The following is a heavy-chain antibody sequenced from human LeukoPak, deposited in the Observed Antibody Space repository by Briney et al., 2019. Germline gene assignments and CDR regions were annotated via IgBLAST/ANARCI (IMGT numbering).Heavy chain of an antibody. Sequence: SETLSLTCTVSGYFISSGYYWGWIRQPPGKGLEWIGRIYTSGSTNYNPSLKSRVTISVDTSKNQFSLKLSSVTAADTAVYYCARVYSNSEGYMDVWGKGTTVTVSS. CDR1: GYFISSGYY. D-gene: IGHD4-11*01. CDR3: ARVYSNSEGYMDV. CDR2: IYTSGST. J-gene: IGHJ6*03. V-gene: IGHV4-38-2*02.